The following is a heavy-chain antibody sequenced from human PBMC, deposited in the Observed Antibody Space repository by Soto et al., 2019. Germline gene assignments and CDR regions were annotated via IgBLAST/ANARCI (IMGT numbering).Heavy chain of an antibody. D-gene: IGHD2-15*01. CDR1: GFTFSSYG. CDR2: ISHDGNNK. J-gene: IGHJ4*02. V-gene: IGHV3-30*18. CDR3: SNGFSWASIGAVPWR. Sequence: QVQLVKSGGGVVERGGSLRLSCVGSGFTFSSYGMHWVRQAPGKGLEWVTVISHDGNNKYYGDPVKGRFTISRDNSKSTLYLQMSSLRDEDTAMYYCSNGFSWASIGAVPWRWGQGTPVTVSS.